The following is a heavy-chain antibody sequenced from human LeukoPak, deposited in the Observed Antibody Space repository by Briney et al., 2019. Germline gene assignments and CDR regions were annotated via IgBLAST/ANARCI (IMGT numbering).Heavy chain of an antibody. D-gene: IGHD6-19*01. V-gene: IGHV4-59*01. J-gene: IGHJ3*02. CDR1: GGSISSYY. Sequence: PSETLSLTCTVSGGSISSYYWSWIRQPPGKGLEWIGYIYYSGSTNYNPSLKSRVTISVDTSKNQFFLKLSSVTAADTAVYNCARENTHDIAVAGRDAFDIWGQGTMVTVSS. CDR3: ARENTHDIAVAGRDAFDI. CDR2: IYYSGST.